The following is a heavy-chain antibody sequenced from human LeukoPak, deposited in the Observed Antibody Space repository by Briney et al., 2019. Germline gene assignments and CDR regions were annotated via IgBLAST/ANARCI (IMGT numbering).Heavy chain of an antibody. CDR1: GFTFDDYA. V-gene: IGHV3-9*03. J-gene: IGHJ6*03. CDR3: AKEEGYYYYMDV. Sequence: GGSLRLSCAASGFTFDDYAMHWVRQAPGKGLEWVSGISWNSGSIAYADSVKGRFTISRDNAKNSLYLQMNNLRAEDMALYYCAKEEGYYYYMDVWDKGTTVTVSS. CDR2: ISWNSGSI.